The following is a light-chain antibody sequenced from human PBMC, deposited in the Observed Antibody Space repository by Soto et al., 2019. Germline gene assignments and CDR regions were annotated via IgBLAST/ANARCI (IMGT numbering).Light chain of an antibody. CDR3: AAWDDSLSAWV. CDR1: TSSIGRNY. J-gene: IGLJ3*02. V-gene: IGLV1-47*01. Sequence: QSVLTQPPSASGTPGQRVTISCSGGTSSIGRNYVYWYQQLPGTAPKLVIYRNNQRPSGVPDRFSGSKSGTSASLAIRGLRSEDEADYYCAAWDDSLSAWVFGGGTKLTVL. CDR2: RNN.